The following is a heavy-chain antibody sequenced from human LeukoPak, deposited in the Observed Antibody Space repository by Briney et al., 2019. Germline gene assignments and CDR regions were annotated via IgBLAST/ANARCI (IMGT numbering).Heavy chain of an antibody. CDR3: AKQLYSYGYRWFDT. CDR2: ISGSGDRT. CDR1: GFSFSSYA. D-gene: IGHD5-18*01. Sequence: GGSLRLSCAASGFSFSSYAMSWVRQAPGKGLEWVSAISGSGDRTYYGDSVKGRFTISRDNSKNTLFLQMSSLSAADTAVYYCAKQLYSYGYRWFDTWSQGTLVTVSS. V-gene: IGHV3-23*01. J-gene: IGHJ5*02.